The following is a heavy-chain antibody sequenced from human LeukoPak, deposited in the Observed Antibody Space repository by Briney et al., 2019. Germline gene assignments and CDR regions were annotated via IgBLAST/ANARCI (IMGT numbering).Heavy chain of an antibody. J-gene: IGHJ5*02. D-gene: IGHD2-2*01. V-gene: IGHV3-15*01. CDR3: TRMNYARFDP. Sequence: GGSLRLSRAASGLTVSNAWMSWVRQAPGKGLEWVGRIRSSSDGGTTDYAAPVKSRFTISRDDSENTLFLRMSSLETEDTAVYYCTRMNYARFDPWGQGTLVTVSS. CDR1: GLTVSNAW. CDR2: IRSSSDGGTT.